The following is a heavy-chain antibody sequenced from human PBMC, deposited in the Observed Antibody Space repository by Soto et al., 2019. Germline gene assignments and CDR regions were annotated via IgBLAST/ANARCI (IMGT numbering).Heavy chain of an antibody. CDR1: GFTFSSSW. D-gene: IGHD6-19*01. J-gene: IGHJ4*02. CDR3: ARGPSGWFGYDY. Sequence: EVQLVESGGGLVQPGGSLRLSCAASGFTFSSSWMHWVRQAPGKGLVWVSRINSGASTTNYADSVKGRFPISRDNAKNPLYLQMDGLTAEDTAVYYCARGPSGWFGYDYWGQGTLVTVSS. CDR2: INSGASTT. V-gene: IGHV3-74*01.